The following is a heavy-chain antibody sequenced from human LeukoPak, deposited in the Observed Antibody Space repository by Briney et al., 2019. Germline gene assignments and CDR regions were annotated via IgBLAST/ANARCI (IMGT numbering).Heavy chain of an antibody. V-gene: IGHV3-23*01. CDR3: ANEAPYFDY. Sequence: GGSLRLSCAASGFTFSNFAMGWVRQAPGKGLEWVSIISGSGGTTYYADSVKGRFTISRDNSKDTLYMQMNSLRAEDTAVYYCANEAPYFDYWGQGTLVTVSS. J-gene: IGHJ4*02. CDR2: ISGSGGTT. CDR1: GFTFSNFA.